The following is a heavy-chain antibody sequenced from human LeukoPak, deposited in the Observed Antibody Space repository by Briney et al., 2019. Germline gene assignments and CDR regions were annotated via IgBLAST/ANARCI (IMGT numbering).Heavy chain of an antibody. V-gene: IGHV4-34*01. Sequence: SETLSLTCTVSGGSISSYYWNWIRQPPGKGLEWIGEINHSGSTNYNPSLESRVTISVDTSKNQFSLKLSSVTAADTAVYYCARFPVSAYDYWGQGALVTVSS. J-gene: IGHJ4*02. D-gene: IGHD5-12*01. CDR2: INHSGST. CDR3: ARFPVSAYDY. CDR1: GGSISSYY.